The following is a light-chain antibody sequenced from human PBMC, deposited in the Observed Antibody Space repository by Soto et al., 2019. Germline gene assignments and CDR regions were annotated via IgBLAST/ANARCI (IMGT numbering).Light chain of an antibody. J-gene: IGKJ1*01. V-gene: IGKV3-20*01. CDR1: QSVSSSN. Sequence: EIVLTQSPGTLYLSPGDRATLYCRASQSVSSSNLAWYQQKRGQSPRLLIYGASSRATGIPDRFSGSGSGPDFTLTISRLEPEDFAVYFCQHYGSSPGTFGQGTKVDMK. CDR2: GAS. CDR3: QHYGSSPGT.